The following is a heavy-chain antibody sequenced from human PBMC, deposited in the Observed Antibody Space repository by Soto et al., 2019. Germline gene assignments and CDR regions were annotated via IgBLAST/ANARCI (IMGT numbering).Heavy chain of an antibody. CDR3: ARDKITGLFDY. CDR2: IYHRGNT. J-gene: IGHJ4*02. Sequence: SETLSLTCSVSGGSLSDGDYFWSWIRQPPGKGLEWIGHIYHRGNTYTNPSLKSRLTISVDTSKNQFSLNLNSVTAADTAVYYCARDKITGLFDYWGQGTLVTV. D-gene: IGHD2-8*02. CDR1: GGSLSDGDYF. V-gene: IGHV4-30-4*01.